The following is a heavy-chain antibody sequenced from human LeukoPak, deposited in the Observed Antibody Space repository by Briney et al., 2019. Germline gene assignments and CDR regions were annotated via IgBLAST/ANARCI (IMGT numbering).Heavy chain of an antibody. J-gene: IGHJ4*02. Sequence: GGSLRLSCAASGFTFSSYAMSWVRQAPGKGLEWVSAISGSGGRTYYADSVKGRFTISRDNSKNTLYLQMNSLRAEDTAVYYCAKPGLLSGRIRYYFDYWGQGTLVTVSS. CDR1: GFTFSSYA. V-gene: IGHV3-23*01. CDR3: AKPGLLSGRIRYYFDY. D-gene: IGHD3-10*01. CDR2: ISGSGGRT.